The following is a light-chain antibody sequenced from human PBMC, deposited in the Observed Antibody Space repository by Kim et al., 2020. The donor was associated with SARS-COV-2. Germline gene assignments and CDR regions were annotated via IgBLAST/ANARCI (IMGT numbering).Light chain of an antibody. CDR1: SLAKQF. J-gene: IGLJ3*02. CDR2: KDS. V-gene: IGLV3-25*03. Sequence: SYELTQPPSLSVSPRQTARITCSGDSLAKQFAYWYQQKPGQAPILVMYKDSERPSEIPERFSGSSSGTTVTLTINGVQAEDEADYYCQSADNSGNYLLFGGGTQLTVL. CDR3: QSADNSGNYLL.